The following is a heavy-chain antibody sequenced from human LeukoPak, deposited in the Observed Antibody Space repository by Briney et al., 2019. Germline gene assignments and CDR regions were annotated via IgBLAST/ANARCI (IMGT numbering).Heavy chain of an antibody. CDR2: IIASSGST. Sequence: AGGSLRLSCAASEFSISNSAMSWVRQAPGKGLEWDSLIIASSGSTFYADSVKGRFTISRDISRNTLYLQMNSLRAEDTAVYYCAKGAYDYIEMGYFDYWGQGTLVTVSS. CDR3: AKGAYDYIEMGYFDY. D-gene: IGHD5-12*01. V-gene: IGHV3-23*01. J-gene: IGHJ4*02. CDR1: EFSISNSA.